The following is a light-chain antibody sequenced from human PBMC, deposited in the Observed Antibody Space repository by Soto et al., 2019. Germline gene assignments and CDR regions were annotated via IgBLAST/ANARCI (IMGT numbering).Light chain of an antibody. V-gene: IGLV1-44*01. J-gene: IGLJ2*01. CDR3: ATWNDSLNGHVV. Sequence: QSVLTQPPSASGTPGQRVTISCSGSSSNIGRNTVTWYQQLPGTAPKLLIYNNNERPSGVPDRFSGSKSGTSASLAISGLQPEDEADYYCATWNDSLNGHVVFGGGTKVTVL. CDR1: SSNIGRNT. CDR2: NNN.